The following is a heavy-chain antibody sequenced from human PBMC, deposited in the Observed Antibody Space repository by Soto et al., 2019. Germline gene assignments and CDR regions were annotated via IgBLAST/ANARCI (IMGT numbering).Heavy chain of an antibody. CDR1: GGTFSSYT. CDR3: ARGRSQWLSRHYFDY. Sequence: QVQLVQSGAEVKKPGSSVKVSCKASGGTFSSYTISWVRQAPGQGLEWMGRIIPILGIANSAQKFQGRVTITADKSTSTAYMELSSLRSDDTAVYYCARGRSQWLSRHYFDYWGKGTLATVSS. D-gene: IGHD3-22*01. V-gene: IGHV1-69*02. CDR2: IIPILGIA. J-gene: IGHJ4*02.